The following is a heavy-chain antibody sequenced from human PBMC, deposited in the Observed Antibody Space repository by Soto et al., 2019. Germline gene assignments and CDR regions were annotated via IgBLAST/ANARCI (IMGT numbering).Heavy chain of an antibody. Sequence: GGSMRLSCAASGLSFSNYAMHWVRQAPGKGLEWVAVISYDGSNKYYADSVKGRFTISRDNSKNTLYLQMNGLRAEDTGVYYCARDFGSLGATIDYWGQGTLVTVSS. V-gene: IGHV3-30-3*01. D-gene: IGHD1-26*01. CDR1: GLSFSNYA. CDR2: ISYDGSNK. J-gene: IGHJ4*02. CDR3: ARDFGSLGATIDY.